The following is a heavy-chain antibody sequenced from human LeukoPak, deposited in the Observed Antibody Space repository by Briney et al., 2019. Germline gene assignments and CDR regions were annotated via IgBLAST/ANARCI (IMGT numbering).Heavy chain of an antibody. V-gene: IGHV4-39*01. CDR1: GGSISSSSYY. Sequence: SETLSLTCTVSGGSISSSSYYWGWIRQPPGKGLEWIGSIYYSGSTYYNPSLKSRVTISVDTSKNQFSLKLSSVTAADTAVYYCARVIPSTGYYAFDPWGQGTLVTVSS. D-gene: IGHD3-9*01. CDR2: IYYSGST. J-gene: IGHJ5*02. CDR3: ARVIPSTGYYAFDP.